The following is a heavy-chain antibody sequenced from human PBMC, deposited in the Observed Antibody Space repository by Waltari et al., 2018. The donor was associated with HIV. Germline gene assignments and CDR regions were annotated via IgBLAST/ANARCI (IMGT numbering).Heavy chain of an antibody. Sequence: QVQLVQSGAEVKKPGASVKVSCKASGYTFTSYGISWVRQAPGQGLEWMGWISAYNGNTNHAQKLQGRVTMTTDTSTSTAYMELRSLRSDDTAVYYCAREGIHKPYYYYYGMDVWGQGTTVTVSS. J-gene: IGHJ6*02. CDR1: GYTFTSYG. D-gene: IGHD6-13*01. V-gene: IGHV1-18*01. CDR3: AREGIHKPYYYYYGMDV. CDR2: ISAYNGNT.